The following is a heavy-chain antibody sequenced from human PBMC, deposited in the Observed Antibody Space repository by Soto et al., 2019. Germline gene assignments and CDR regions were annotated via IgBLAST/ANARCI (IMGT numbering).Heavy chain of an antibody. D-gene: IGHD3-16*01. CDR1: GFTFGDYY. J-gene: IGHJ4*02. Sequence: QVQLVESGGGLVRPGGSLRLSCAASGFTFGDYYMSWIRQAPGRGLGGVSYISSSSSYTNYADSVKGRFTISRDNAKNSLYLQMNSLRAEDTAVYSCARRMGENFDYWGQGTLVTVSS. CDR2: ISSSSSYT. CDR3: ARRMGENFDY. V-gene: IGHV3-11*05.